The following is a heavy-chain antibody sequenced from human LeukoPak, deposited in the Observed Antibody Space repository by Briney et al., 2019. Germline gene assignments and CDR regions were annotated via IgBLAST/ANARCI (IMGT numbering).Heavy chain of an antibody. J-gene: IGHJ3*02. V-gene: IGHV3-21*01. CDR2: ISSSSSYI. CDR1: GFTFSSYS. D-gene: IGHD1-26*01. Sequence: KSGGSLRLSCAASGFTFSSYSMNWVRQAPGKGLEWVSSISSSSSYIYYADSVKGRFTISRDNAKNSLYLQMNSLRAEDTAVYYCARDQLVGNAFDIWGQGTMVTVSS. CDR3: ARDQLVGNAFDI.